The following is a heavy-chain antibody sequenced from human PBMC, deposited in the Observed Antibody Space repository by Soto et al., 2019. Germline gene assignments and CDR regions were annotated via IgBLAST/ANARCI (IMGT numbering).Heavy chain of an antibody. Sequence: GGSLRLSCAASGFAFSSYAMSWVRQAPGKGLEWVSAISVSGGSTYYADSVKGRFTISRDNSKNTLYLQMNSLRAEDTAVYYCAKDLHNWNLYYFDYWGQGTLVTVSS. CDR1: GFAFSSYA. V-gene: IGHV3-23*01. D-gene: IGHD1-20*01. CDR2: ISVSGGST. CDR3: AKDLHNWNLYYFDY. J-gene: IGHJ4*02.